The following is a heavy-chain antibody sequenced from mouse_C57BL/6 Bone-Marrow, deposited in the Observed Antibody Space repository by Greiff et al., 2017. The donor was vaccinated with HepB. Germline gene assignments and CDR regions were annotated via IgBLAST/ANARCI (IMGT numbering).Heavy chain of an antibody. D-gene: IGHD2-4*01. Sequence: EVQLQQSGGDLVKPGGSLKLSCAASGFTFSSYGMSWVRQTPDKRLEWVATISSGGSYTYYPDSVKGRFTISRDNAKNTLYLQMSSLKSEDTAMYYCARQGVYYDYDGGFAYWGQGTLVTVSA. CDR3: ARQGVYYDYDGGFAY. CDR1: GFTFSSYG. J-gene: IGHJ3*01. V-gene: IGHV5-6*01. CDR2: ISSGGSYT.